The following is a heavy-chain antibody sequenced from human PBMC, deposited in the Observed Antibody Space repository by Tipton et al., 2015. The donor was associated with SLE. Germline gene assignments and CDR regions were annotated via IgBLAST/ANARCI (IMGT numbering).Heavy chain of an antibody. J-gene: IGHJ6*03. CDR3: AREGPSWYYYYYMDV. CDR1: GFTFSTYG. D-gene: IGHD2-15*01. V-gene: IGHV3-21*04. Sequence: SLRLSCAASGFTFSTYGMNWVRQAPGKGLEWVSSISSSSSYIYYADSVKGRFTISRDNAKNSLYLQMNSLRAEDTAGYYCAREGPSWYYYYYMDVWGKGTTVTVSS. CDR2: ISSSSSYI.